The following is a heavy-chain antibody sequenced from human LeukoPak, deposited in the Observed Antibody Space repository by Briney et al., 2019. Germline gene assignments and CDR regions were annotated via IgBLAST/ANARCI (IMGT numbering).Heavy chain of an antibody. Sequence: GASVKVSCKASGYTFTGYFMHWVRQAPGQGPEWMGWINPNSGGTNYAQKFQGRVTMTRDTSISTAYMELSRLRSDDTAVYYCARDPSSYYFDYWGQGTLVTVSS. CDR1: GYTFTGYF. V-gene: IGHV1-2*02. CDR3: ARDPSSYYFDY. D-gene: IGHD6-6*01. CDR2: INPNSGGT. J-gene: IGHJ4*02.